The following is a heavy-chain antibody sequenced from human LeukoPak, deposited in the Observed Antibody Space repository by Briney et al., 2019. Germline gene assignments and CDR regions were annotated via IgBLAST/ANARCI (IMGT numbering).Heavy chain of an antibody. CDR2: ISSSSSYI. Sequence: GGSLRLSCAASGFTFSSYSMNWVRQAPGKGLEWVSSISSSSSYIYYADSVKGRFTISRDNAKNSLYLQMNSLRAGDTAVYYCARDIGGGSYSSSWYDFDYWGQGTLVTVSS. D-gene: IGHD6-13*01. V-gene: IGHV3-21*01. CDR1: GFTFSSYS. J-gene: IGHJ4*02. CDR3: ARDIGGGSYSSSWYDFDY.